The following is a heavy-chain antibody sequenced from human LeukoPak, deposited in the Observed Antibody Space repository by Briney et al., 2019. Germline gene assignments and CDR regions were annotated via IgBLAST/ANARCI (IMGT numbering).Heavy chain of an antibody. D-gene: IGHD3-3*01. CDR3: ARGGITVFGVAQLGWFDP. V-gene: IGHV3-66*01. Sequence: GGSLRLSCAASGFTIGGFAMTWVRQAPGRGLEWLSVIYRGGTTYFADSVRGRFAISRDNSKNIVYLQMNSLRAEDTAVYYCARGGITVFGVAQLGWFDPWGQGTLVTVSS. CDR1: GFTIGGFA. J-gene: IGHJ5*02. CDR2: IYRGGTT.